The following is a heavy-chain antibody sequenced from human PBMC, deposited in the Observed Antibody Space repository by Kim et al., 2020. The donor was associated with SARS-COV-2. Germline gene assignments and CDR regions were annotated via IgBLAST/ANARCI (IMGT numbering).Heavy chain of an antibody. Sequence: YAGPVKCRFTISRDNSKHTLYLQMNSLRAEDTAVYYCAKVKQWLVGGFDYWGQGPLVTVSS. CDR3: AKVKQWLVGGFDY. J-gene: IGHJ4*02. V-gene: IGHV3-23*01. D-gene: IGHD6-19*01.